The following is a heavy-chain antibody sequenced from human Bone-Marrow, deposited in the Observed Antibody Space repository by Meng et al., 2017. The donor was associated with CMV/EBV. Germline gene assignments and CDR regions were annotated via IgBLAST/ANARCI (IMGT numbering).Heavy chain of an antibody. CDR3: AKMADYGDYGKN. J-gene: IGHJ4*02. D-gene: IGHD4-17*01. V-gene: IGHV3-23*03. Sequence: LSLTCAASGFTFSSYAMSWVRQAPGKGLEWASVIYSGGSSTYYADSVKGRFTISRDNSKNTLYLQMNSLRAEDTAVYYCAKMADYGDYGKNWGQGTLVTVSS. CDR2: IYSGGSST. CDR1: GFTFSSYA.